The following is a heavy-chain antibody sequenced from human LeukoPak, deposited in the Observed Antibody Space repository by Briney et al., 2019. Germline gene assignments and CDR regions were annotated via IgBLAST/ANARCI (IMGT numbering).Heavy chain of an antibody. CDR2: IRYDGSNK. V-gene: IGHV3-30*02. Sequence: PGGSLRLSCAASGFTLSNFGMHWVRQAPGKGLEWVAFIRYDGSNKYYADSVKGRFTISRDSSKNTLYLQMNSLRVEDTAVYYCARRAGAYSHPYDYWGQGTLVTVSS. CDR1: GFTLSNFG. D-gene: IGHD4/OR15-4a*01. J-gene: IGHJ4*02. CDR3: ARRAGAYSHPYDY.